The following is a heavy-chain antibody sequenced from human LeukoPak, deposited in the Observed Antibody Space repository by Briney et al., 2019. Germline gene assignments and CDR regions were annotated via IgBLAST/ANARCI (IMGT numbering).Heavy chain of an antibody. D-gene: IGHD3-22*01. CDR1: GFTFSSYG. CDR2: IWDDGSNK. J-gene: IGHJ3*02. CDR3: ARDHGSSGYYLDAFDI. V-gene: IGHV3-33*01. Sequence: GGSLRLSCAASGFTFSSYGMHWVRQAPGKGLEWVAVIWDDGSNKYHADSVKGRFSISRDNSKNTPYLQMNSLRADDTAVYYCARDHGSSGYYLDAFDIWGQGTMVTVSS.